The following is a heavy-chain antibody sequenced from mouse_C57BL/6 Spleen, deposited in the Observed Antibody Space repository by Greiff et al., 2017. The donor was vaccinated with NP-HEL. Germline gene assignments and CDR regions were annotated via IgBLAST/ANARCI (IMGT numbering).Heavy chain of an antibody. CDR1: GYTFTSYW. Sequence: VQLQQPGAELVRPGSSVKLSCKASGYTFTSYWMHWVKQRPIQGLEWIGNIDPSDSETHYNQKFKDKATLTVDKSSSTAYMQLSSLTSEDSAVYYCARRGIYDYEGMDYWGQGTSVTVSS. V-gene: IGHV1-52*01. CDR2: IDPSDSET. D-gene: IGHD1-3*01. CDR3: ARRGIYDYEGMDY. J-gene: IGHJ4*01.